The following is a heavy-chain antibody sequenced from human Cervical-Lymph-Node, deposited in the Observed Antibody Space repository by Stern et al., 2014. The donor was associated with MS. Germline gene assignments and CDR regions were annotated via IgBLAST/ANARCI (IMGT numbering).Heavy chain of an antibody. CDR1: GYIFTDYY. Sequence: VQLLESGAEVEKPGASVKVSCKASGYIFTDYYLHWARQAPGPGLEWMGRINPKSGGTSYAQSFQGRVTLTRDTSITTAYMDLSRLTSDDTAVYYCTRALRIADRPSPGGHWFDPWGQGTLVIVSS. J-gene: IGHJ5*02. CDR3: TRALRIADRPSPGGHWFDP. V-gene: IGHV1-2*02. CDR2: INPKSGGT. D-gene: IGHD6-6*01.